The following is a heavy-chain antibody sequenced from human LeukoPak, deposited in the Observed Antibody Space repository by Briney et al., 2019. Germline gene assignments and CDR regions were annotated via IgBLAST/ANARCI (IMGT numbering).Heavy chain of an antibody. J-gene: IGHJ4*02. CDR2: ISYSGST. D-gene: IGHD5-18*01. V-gene: IGHV4-31*03. CDR1: GGSISSGASY. Sequence: SQTLSLTCIVSGGSISSGASYWSWIRQHPGKGLEWIGYISYSGSTYYNPSLKSRVTISVDTSKNQFSLNLSSVTAADTAVYHCARAPARVRVFFDYWGQGTLVTVSS. CDR3: ARAPARVRVFFDY.